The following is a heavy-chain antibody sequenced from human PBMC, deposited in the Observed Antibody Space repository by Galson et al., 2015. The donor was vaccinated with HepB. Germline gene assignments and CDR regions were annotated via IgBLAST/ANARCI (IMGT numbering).Heavy chain of an antibody. CDR1: GGSISSGDYY. D-gene: IGHD3-3*01. Sequence: QVQLQESGPGLVKPSQTLSLTCTVSGGSISSGDYYWSWIRQPPGKGLEWIGYIYYSGSTYYNPSLKSRVTISVDTSKNQFSLKLSSVTAADTAVYYCAGTGGDDFWSGSFGYWGQGTLVTVSS. CDR2: IYYSGST. CDR3: AGTGGDDFWSGSFGY. J-gene: IGHJ4*02. V-gene: IGHV4-30-4*01.